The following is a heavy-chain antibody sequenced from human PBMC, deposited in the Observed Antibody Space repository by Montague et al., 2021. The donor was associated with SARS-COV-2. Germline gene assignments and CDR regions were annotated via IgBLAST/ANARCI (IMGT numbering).Heavy chain of an antibody. CDR2: IHYSGST. V-gene: IGHV4-59*01. CDR3: ARVAEVDVFSVYYHGLDV. Sequence: SETLSLTCSVSGGSLSSFYWSWIRQPPGKGLEYIGYIHYSGSTNFSPSLNSRVSISLDTSKNQFSLNLRSVTTADTAVYYCARVAEVDVFSVYYHGLDVGGKGTTVPVPS. D-gene: IGHD5/OR15-5a*01. CDR1: GGSLSSFY. J-gene: IGHJ6*04.